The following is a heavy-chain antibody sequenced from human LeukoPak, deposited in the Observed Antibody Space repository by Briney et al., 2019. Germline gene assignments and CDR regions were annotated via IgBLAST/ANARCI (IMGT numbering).Heavy chain of an antibody. CDR3: ARDGYNSGGALDV. CDR1: GYTFTGYY. V-gene: IGHV1-2*02. J-gene: IGHJ3*01. CDR2: INPNSGGT. Sequence: ASVKVSCKASGYTFTGYYMHWVRQAPGQGLEWMGWINPNSGGTNYAQKFQGRVTMTRDTSISTAYMELSRLTSDDTAVYYCARDGYNSGGALDVWGQGTMVTVSS. D-gene: IGHD5-24*01.